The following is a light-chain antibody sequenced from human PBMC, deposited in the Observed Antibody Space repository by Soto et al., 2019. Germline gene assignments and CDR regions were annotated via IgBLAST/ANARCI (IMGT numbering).Light chain of an antibody. V-gene: IGLV2-14*01. CDR3: SSYTISSTVV. Sequence: QSALTQPASVSGSPGQSITISCTGTSSDVGCYNFVYWYQQHPDTAPKLTIYDVSNRPSGVSHRFSVSKSGNTASLTISGLQPEDEADYYCSSYTISSTVVFGGGTKLTVL. CDR2: DVS. J-gene: IGLJ2*01. CDR1: SSDVGCYNF.